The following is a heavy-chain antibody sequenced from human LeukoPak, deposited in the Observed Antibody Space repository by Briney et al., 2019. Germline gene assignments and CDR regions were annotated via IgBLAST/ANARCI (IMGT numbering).Heavy chain of an antibody. CDR3: ANSGNYYDSSGYYPECFQH. CDR2: ISGSGGST. D-gene: IGHD3-22*01. J-gene: IGHJ1*01. Sequence: GGSLRLSCAASGFTSSSYAMSWVRQAPGKGLEWVSAISGSGGSTYYADSVEGRFTISRDNSKNTLYLQMNSLRAEDTAVYYCANSGNYYDSSGYYPECFQHWGQGTLVTVSS. CDR1: GFTSSSYA. V-gene: IGHV3-23*01.